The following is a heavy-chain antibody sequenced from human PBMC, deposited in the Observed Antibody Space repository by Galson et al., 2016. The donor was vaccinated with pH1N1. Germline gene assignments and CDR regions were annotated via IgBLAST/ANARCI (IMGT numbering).Heavy chain of an antibody. J-gene: IGHJ3*02. D-gene: IGHD1-26*01. CDR2: TYYRSRWIY. CDR1: GDSVSSIDAA. Sequence: CAISGDSVSSIDAAWNWIRQSPSGGLEWLGRTYYRSRWIYDYAGSVSGRITINPDTSKNQFSLQLSFVTPEDTAVYYCAREGVTESGRWENAFAIWGQGTMVTVS. V-gene: IGHV6-1*01. CDR3: AREGVTESGRWENAFAI.